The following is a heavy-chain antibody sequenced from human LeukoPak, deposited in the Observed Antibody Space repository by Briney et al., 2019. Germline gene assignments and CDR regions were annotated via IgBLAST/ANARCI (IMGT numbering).Heavy chain of an antibody. CDR1: GGSISSYY. CDR3: ARTHDYGGNTDFDY. D-gene: IGHD4-23*01. V-gene: IGHV4-59*01. CDR2: IYYSGST. Sequence: SETLSLTCTVSGGSISSYYWSWIRQPPGKGLEWVGYIYYSGSTYYNPSLKSRDTISLDTSKNQFSLKLSSVTAADTAVYLCARTHDYGGNTDFDYWGQGILVTVSS. J-gene: IGHJ4*02.